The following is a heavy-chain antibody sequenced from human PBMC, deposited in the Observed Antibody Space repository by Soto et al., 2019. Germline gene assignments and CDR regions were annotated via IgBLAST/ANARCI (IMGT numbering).Heavy chain of an antibody. V-gene: IGHV1-46*01. CDR1: GYTFTSYY. D-gene: IGHD3-9*01. CDR2: INPSVGSA. J-gene: IGHJ5*02. CDR3: ARGTPSSYYDILTGYYRSWFDP. Sequence: ASVKVSCKASGYTFTSYYMHWVRQAPGQGLEWMGIINPSVGSANYAQKFQGRVTITADKSTSTAYMELSSLRSEDTAVYYCARGTPSSYYDILTGYYRSWFDPWGQGTLVTVSS.